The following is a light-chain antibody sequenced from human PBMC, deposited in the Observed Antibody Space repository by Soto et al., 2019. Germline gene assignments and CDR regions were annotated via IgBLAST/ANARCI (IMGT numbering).Light chain of an antibody. CDR3: QLSHTTLT. CDR2: GAS. J-gene: IGKJ5*01. CDR1: QTIATF. Sequence: DIQMTQSPSSPPASLGDRLSITCRASQTIATFLNWYQQKPGKAPKLLIYGASTLQSGVPSRFSGSGSGADFTLTISSLQPEDSATYYCQLSHTTLTFGQGTRLEI. V-gene: IGKV1-39*01.